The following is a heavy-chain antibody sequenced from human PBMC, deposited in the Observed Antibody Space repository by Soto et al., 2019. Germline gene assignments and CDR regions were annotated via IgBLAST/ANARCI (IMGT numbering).Heavy chain of an antibody. CDR3: ARHGPPYQLVSTPSYYYGMDV. V-gene: IGHV1-69*01. Sequence: QVQLVQSGAGVKKPGSSVKVSCKASGGTFSNYAISWVRQAPGQGLEWMGGIIPFFGTANSAQKFQGRVTITADESTSTAYMDLSSLRSEDTAVYYCARHGPPYQLVSTPSYYYGMDVWGQGTTVTVSS. D-gene: IGHD2-2*01. CDR1: GGTFSNYA. J-gene: IGHJ6*02. CDR2: IIPFFGTA.